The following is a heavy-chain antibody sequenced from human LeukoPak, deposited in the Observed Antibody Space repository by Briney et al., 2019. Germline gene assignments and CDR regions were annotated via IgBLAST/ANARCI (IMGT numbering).Heavy chain of an antibody. CDR1: GYTFTSDG. D-gene: IGHD3-9*01. V-gene: IGHV1-18*01. Sequence: GASVKLSCKASGYTFTSDGITWVRQAPGQGLEWMGWISAYNGNTNYAQKLQGRVTMTTDTSTTTAYMELRSLRSDDTAVYYCARASYDILTGDPFDYWGQGTLVTVSS. CDR2: ISAYNGNT. CDR3: ARASYDILTGDPFDY. J-gene: IGHJ4*02.